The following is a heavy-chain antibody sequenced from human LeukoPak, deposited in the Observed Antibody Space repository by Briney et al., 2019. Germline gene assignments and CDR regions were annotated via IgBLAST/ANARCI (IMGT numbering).Heavy chain of an antibody. CDR2: IIPIFGTA. CDR1: GGTFSSYA. D-gene: IGHD3-16*01. Sequence: SVKVSCKASGGTFSSYAISWVRQAPGQGLEWMGGIIPIFGTANYAQKFQGRVTITADESTSTAYMALSSLRSEDTAVYYCASLITIGDYMDVWGKGTTVTVSS. CDR3: ASLITIGDYMDV. V-gene: IGHV1-69*01. J-gene: IGHJ6*03.